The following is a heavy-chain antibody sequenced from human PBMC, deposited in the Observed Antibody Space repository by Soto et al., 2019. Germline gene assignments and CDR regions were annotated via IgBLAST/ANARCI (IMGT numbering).Heavy chain of an antibody. J-gene: IGHJ5*02. CDR2: MNPNSGNT. CDR3: ARGDRYSSSPLDP. Sequence: ASVKVSCKASGYTFTSYDINWVRQATGQGLEWMGWMNPNSGNTGYAQKFQGRVTMTRDTSTSTVYMELSSLRSEDTAVYYCARGDRYSSSPLDPWGQGTLVTVS. D-gene: IGHD6-13*01. V-gene: IGHV1-8*01. CDR1: GYTFTSYD.